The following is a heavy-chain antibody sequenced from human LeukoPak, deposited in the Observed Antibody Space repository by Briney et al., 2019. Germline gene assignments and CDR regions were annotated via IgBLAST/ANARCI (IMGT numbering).Heavy chain of an antibody. CDR3: AGNRYYYDSSGYYYEFDY. D-gene: IGHD3-22*01. Sequence: SETLSLTCTVSGGSISSSSYYWGWIRQPPGKGLEWIESIYYSGSTYYNPSLKSRVTISVDTSKNQFSLKLSSVTAADTAVYYCAGNRYYYDSSGYYYEFDYWGQGTLVTVSS. J-gene: IGHJ4*02. CDR2: IYYSGST. V-gene: IGHV4-39*01. CDR1: GGSISSSSYY.